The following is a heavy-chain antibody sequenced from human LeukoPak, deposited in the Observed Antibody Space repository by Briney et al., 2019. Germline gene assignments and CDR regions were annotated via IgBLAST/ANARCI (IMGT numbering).Heavy chain of an antibody. V-gene: IGHV1-2*02. CDR1: GYTFTGYY. J-gene: IGHJ4*02. D-gene: IGHD5-18*01. CDR3: ARDGGFGSGSYGYFDY. Sequence: ASVRVSCKASGYTFTGYYMNWVRQAPGQGLEWMGWINPNSGGTNYAQKFQGRVTMTRDTSISTAYMELSRLRSDDTAAYYCARDGGFGSGSYGYFDYWGQGTLVTVSS. CDR2: INPNSGGT.